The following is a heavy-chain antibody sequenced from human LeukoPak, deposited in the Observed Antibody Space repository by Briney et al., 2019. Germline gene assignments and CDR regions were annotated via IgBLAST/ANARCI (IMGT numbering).Heavy chain of an antibody. J-gene: IGHJ6*02. V-gene: IGHV3-30*18. Sequence: GRSLRLSCAASGFTFSSYGMHWVRQAPGKGLEWVAVISYDGSNKYYADSVKGRFTISRDNSKNTLYLQMNSLRAEDTAVYYCAKDLRWLSLLYYYYYGMDVWGQGTTVTVSS. D-gene: IGHD3-22*01. CDR1: GFTFSSYG. CDR3: AKDLRWLSLLYYYYYGMDV. CDR2: ISYDGSNK.